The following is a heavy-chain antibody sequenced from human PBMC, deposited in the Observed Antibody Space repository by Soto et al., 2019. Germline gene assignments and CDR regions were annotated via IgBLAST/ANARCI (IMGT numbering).Heavy chain of an antibody. D-gene: IGHD4-17*01. CDR1: GGSFSGYY. CDR3: ARATFTTVTSRNAFDI. J-gene: IGHJ3*02. V-gene: IGHV4-34*01. CDR2: INHSGST. Sequence: QVQLQQWGAGLLKPSETLSLTCAVYGGSFSGYYWSWIRQPPGKGLEWIGDINHSGSTNYNPSLKSRVTISVDTSKNQFSLKLSSVAAADTAVYYCARATFTTVTSRNAFDIWGQGTMVTVSS.